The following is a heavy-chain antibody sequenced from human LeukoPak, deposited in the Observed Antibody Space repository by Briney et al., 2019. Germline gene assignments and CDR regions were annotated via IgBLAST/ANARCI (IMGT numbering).Heavy chain of an antibody. J-gene: IGHJ4*02. CDR3: ARVAGSIDY. CDR2: MNPKSGNT. CDR1: GYTFTTYD. Sequence: GASVKVSCKASGYTFTTYDIIWVRQATGQGLEWMGWMNPKSGNTGYAQKFQGRVTITRDTSISTAYMELSSLRSEDTAVYYCARVAGSIDYWGQGTLVTVSS. D-gene: IGHD6-19*01. V-gene: IGHV1-8*03.